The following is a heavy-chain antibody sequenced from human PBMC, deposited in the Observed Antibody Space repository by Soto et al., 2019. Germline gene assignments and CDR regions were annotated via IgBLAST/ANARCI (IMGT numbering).Heavy chain of an antibody. J-gene: IGHJ5*02. D-gene: IGHD2-8*01. CDR3: ARRRCTTTNCFDP. CDR1: GGSINSGNYY. V-gene: IGHV4-31*03. Sequence: SETLSLTCSVSGGSINSGNYYWSWIRQHPGKGLEWIGYISYSGSAHYNPSLRSRVFISVDTSRNQFSLKLSSVTAADTAVYYCARRRCTTTNCFDPWGHGTLFTVSS. CDR2: ISYSGSA.